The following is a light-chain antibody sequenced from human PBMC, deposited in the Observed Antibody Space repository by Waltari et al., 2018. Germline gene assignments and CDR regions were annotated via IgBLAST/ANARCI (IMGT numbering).Light chain of an antibody. J-gene: IGKJ4*01. V-gene: IGKV3-11*01. CDR3: QHRHNWPLA. CDR1: QRVSSN. Sequence: EIVLTPPPATLFLSPGDRATLACRASQRVSSNLAWYQQKPGQAPRLLVYDASNGATGVPARFSGSGSGTDFTLIISSLEPEDFAVYYCQHRHNWPLAFGGGTKVEIK. CDR2: DAS.